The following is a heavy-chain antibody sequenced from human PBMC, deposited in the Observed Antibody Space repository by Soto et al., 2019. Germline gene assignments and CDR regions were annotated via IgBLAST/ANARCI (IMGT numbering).Heavy chain of an antibody. D-gene: IGHD1-1*01. Sequence: PSETLSLTCAVSGGSISSGGHSWSWIRQPPGKGLEWIGYIYHSGSTSYNPSLKSRVTISVDRSKNQFSLKLSSVTAADTAVYYCARLVPTADYLLDFWGQGTLVTVSS. J-gene: IGHJ4*02. CDR2: IYHSGST. CDR3: ARLVPTADYLLDF. CDR1: GGSISSGGHS. V-gene: IGHV4-30-2*01.